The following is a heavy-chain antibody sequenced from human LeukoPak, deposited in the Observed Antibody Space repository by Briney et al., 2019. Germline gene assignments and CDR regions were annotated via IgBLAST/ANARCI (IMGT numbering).Heavy chain of an antibody. CDR3: ARGTAGPHSSGWYYYYYYYYMDV. J-gene: IGHJ6*03. CDR1: GFTFSSYS. Sequence: GGSLRLSCAASGFTFSSYSMNWVRQAPGKGLEWVSSIRRVSSYRYYADSVKGRFTISRDNAKNSLYLQMNSLRAEDTAVYYCARGTAGPHSSGWYYYYYYYYMDVWGKGTTVTVSS. D-gene: IGHD6-19*01. V-gene: IGHV3-21*01. CDR2: IRRVSSYR.